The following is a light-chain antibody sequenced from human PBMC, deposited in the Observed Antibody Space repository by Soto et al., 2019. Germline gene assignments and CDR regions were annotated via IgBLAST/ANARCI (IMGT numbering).Light chain of an antibody. V-gene: IGKV1-27*01. J-gene: IGKJ4*01. CDR3: QNYDTFSLT. CDR2: SAS. CDR1: QDSRRS. Sequence: DIAMTQSPSSLSASVGDRVTITCRASQDSRRSVVWYQQKPGKVPKLLIDSASNLPSGVPVRFSGSRSGTDFTLTISSLQPEDVATYYCQNYDTFSLTFGGGTKVEI.